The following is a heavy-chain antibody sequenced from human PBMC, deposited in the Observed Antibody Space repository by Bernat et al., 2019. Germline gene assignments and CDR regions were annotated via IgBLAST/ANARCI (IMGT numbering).Heavy chain of an antibody. J-gene: IGHJ4*02. Sequence: QLQLQESGPGLVKPSETLSLTCTVSGGSISSSSYYWGWIRQPPGKGLEWIGSIYYSGSTYYNPSLKSRVTISVDTSKNQFSLKLSSVTAADTAVYYCARGVNEITFGGGIDRFDYWGQGTLVTVSS. V-gene: IGHV4-39*01. CDR2: IYYSGST. CDR3: ARGVNEITFGGGIDRFDY. CDR1: GGSISSSSYY. D-gene: IGHD3-16*02.